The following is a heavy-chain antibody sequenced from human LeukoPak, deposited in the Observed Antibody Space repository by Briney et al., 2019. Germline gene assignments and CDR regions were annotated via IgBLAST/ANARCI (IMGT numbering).Heavy chain of an antibody. CDR2: INHSGST. Sequence: SETQSLTCAVYGGSFSGYYWSWIRQPPGKGLEWIGEINHSGSTNYNPSLKSRVTISVDTSKNQFSLKLSSVTAADTAVYYCARENSSGYYPPMAFDIWGQGTMVTVSS. CDR3: ARENSSGYYPPMAFDI. V-gene: IGHV4-34*01. J-gene: IGHJ3*02. CDR1: GGSFSGYY. D-gene: IGHD3-22*01.